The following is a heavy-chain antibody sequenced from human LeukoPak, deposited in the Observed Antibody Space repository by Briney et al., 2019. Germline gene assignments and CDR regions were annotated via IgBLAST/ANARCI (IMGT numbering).Heavy chain of an antibody. CDR3: TRGSYGDYARQPPFDY. CDR2: IYYSGST. V-gene: IGHV4-59*08. D-gene: IGHD4-17*01. J-gene: IGHJ4*02. Sequence: SETLSLPCTVSGDSLCRYYWRWLRQPPGKGLEWLGYIYYSGSTNYNPSLKSRVTISVDTSKNQFSLKLSSVTAADTAVYYCTRGSYGDYARQPPFDYGGQRALVTVSS. CDR1: GDSLCRYY.